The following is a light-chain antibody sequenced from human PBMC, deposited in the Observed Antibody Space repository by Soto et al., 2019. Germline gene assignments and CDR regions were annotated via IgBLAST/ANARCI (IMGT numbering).Light chain of an antibody. CDR3: QQRSNWPPSLS. J-gene: IGKJ4*01. V-gene: IGKV3-11*01. Sequence: EIVLTQSPATLSLSPGERATLSCRASQSVGYFLAWYQQKPGQAPRLLIYDASNRATGVPARFTGSGSGPDFTLTISSLAPEDFAVYYCQQRSNWPPSLSFGGGTRVEI. CDR1: QSVGYF. CDR2: DAS.